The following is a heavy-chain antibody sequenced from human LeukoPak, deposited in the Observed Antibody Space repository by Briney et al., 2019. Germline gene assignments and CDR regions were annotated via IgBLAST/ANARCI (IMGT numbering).Heavy chain of an antibody. J-gene: IGHJ4*02. CDR1: GYTFTSYG. D-gene: IGHD3-10*01. CDR3: ARGTKPLLWFGELSVYYFDY. V-gene: IGHV1-18*01. CDR2: ISAYNGNT. Sequence: ASVKVSCKASGYTFTSYGISWVRQAPGQGLEWMGWISAYNGNTNYAQKLQGRVTMTRNTSISTAYMELSSLRSEDTAVYYCARGTKPLLWFGELSVYYFDYWGQGTLVTVSS.